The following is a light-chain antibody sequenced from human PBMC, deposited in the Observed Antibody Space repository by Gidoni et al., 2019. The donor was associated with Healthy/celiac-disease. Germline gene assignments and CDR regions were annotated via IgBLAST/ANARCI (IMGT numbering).Light chain of an antibody. V-gene: IGLV3-25*03. J-gene: IGLJ2*01. CDR2: KDS. CDR1: ALPKQY. Sequence: SYELTQPPSVSVSPGQTARITCSGDALPKQYAYCSQQKPGQAPVLLIYKDSERPSGIPERFSGSSSGTTVTLTISGVQAEDEADYYCQSADSSGTYLVVFGGGTKLTVL. CDR3: QSADSSGTYLVV.